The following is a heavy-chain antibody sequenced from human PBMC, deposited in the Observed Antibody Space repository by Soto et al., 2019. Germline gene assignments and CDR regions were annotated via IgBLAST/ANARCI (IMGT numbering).Heavy chain of an antibody. CDR3: ASVTFRYYDFWSGSDY. J-gene: IGHJ4*02. CDR1: GYTFTSYD. V-gene: IGHV1-8*01. Sequence: ASVKVSCKASGYTFTSYDINWVRQATGQGLEWMGWMNPNSGNTGYAQKFQGRVTMTRNTSISTAYMELSSLRSEDTAVYYCASVTFRYYDFWSGSDYCGQGTLVTVSS. CDR2: MNPNSGNT. D-gene: IGHD3-3*01.